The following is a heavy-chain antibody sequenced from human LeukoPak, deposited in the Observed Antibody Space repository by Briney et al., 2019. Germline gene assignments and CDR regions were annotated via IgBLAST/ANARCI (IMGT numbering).Heavy chain of an antibody. D-gene: IGHD3-22*01. CDR2: IYYSGST. J-gene: IGHJ3*02. CDR1: GGSISSYY. V-gene: IGHV4-59*01. Sequence: SETLSLTCTVSGGSISSYYWSWIRQPPGRGLEWIGYIYYSGSTNYNPSLKSRVTISVDTSKNQFSLKLSSVTAADTAVYYCARDSWYYYDSSGYIDAFDIWGQGTMVTVSS. CDR3: ARDSWYYYDSSGYIDAFDI.